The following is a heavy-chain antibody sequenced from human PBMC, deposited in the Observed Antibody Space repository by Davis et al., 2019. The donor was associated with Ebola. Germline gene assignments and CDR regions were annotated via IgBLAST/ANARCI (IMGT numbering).Heavy chain of an antibody. CDR2: ISISSAFI. Sequence: GGSLRLSCAASGFSFSTYTMTWVRQAPGKGLEWVSSISISSAFIYYADSVKGRFTVSRDNAQNSLSLQMNSLRAEDTAVYYCARAHPSGSYSYVMDVWGKGTTVTVSS. CDR3: ARAHPSGSYSYVMDV. V-gene: IGHV3-21*01. CDR1: GFSFSTYT. D-gene: IGHD1-26*01. J-gene: IGHJ6*04.